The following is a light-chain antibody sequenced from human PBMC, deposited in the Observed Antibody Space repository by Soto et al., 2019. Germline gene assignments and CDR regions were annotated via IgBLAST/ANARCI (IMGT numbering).Light chain of an antibody. CDR1: QSISSE. CDR2: GAS. CDR3: QQGHNWPLT. Sequence: EIVMTQSPATLSVSPGESATLSCSASQSISSELAWYQQKPGQPPRLLIYGASTRATGVPARFTGSECGSDFPLTISGLQSEDFAVYYCQQGHNWPLTFGQGTRLEI. V-gene: IGKV3-15*01. J-gene: IGKJ2*01.